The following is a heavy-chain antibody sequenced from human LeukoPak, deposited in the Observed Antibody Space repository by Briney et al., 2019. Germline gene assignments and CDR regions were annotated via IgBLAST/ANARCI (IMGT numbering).Heavy chain of an antibody. D-gene: IGHD6-19*01. Sequence: GGSLRLSCAASGFTFGDHAMHWVRQAPGKGLEWVSLITAKGGSTYYADSVKGRFAISRDNRKNSLYLQMNSLRTEDTALYYCAKVRSVAGTLDFFDSWGQGTLVTVSS. V-gene: IGHV3-43*02. CDR3: AKVRSVAGTLDFFDS. CDR1: GFTFGDHA. CDR2: ITAKGGST. J-gene: IGHJ4*02.